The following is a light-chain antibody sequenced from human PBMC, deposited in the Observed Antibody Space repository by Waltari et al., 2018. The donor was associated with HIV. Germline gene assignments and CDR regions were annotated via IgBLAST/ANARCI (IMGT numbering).Light chain of an antibody. J-gene: IGLJ1*01. V-gene: IGLV2-8*01. CDR3: SSYAGSNNPYV. Sequence: QSALTQPPSASGSPGQPVTISCTGTSSDLGAYNYVPWYQQHPDKAPKLMIYDVSKRPSGVPDRFSGSKSGNTASLTVSGLQTEDEADYYCSSYAGSNNPYVFGTGTKVTVL. CDR2: DVS. CDR1: SSDLGAYNY.